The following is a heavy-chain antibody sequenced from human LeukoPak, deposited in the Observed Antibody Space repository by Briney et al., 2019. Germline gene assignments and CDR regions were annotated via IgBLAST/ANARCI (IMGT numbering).Heavy chain of an antibody. D-gene: IGHD5-18*01. Sequence: SETLSLTCTVSGGSISSGGYYWSWIRQPPGKGLEWIGYIYHSGSTYYNPSLKSRVTISVDRSKNQFSLKLSSVTAADTAVYYCARGPDTAMVLDYWGQGTLVTVSS. V-gene: IGHV4-30-2*01. J-gene: IGHJ4*02. CDR3: ARGPDTAMVLDY. CDR1: GGSISSGGYY. CDR2: IYHSGST.